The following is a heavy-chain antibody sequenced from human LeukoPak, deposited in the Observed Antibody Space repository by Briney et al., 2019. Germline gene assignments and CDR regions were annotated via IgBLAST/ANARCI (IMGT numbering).Heavy chain of an antibody. V-gene: IGHV3-15*01. CDR1: GFTFSNAW. CDR2: IKGKTDGGTT. Sequence: GSPRLSCAVSGFTFSNAWMSSGCQAPAEGLEWVVRIKGKTDGGTTDYAAPVKGRFTISRDDSKNTLYLQMNSLKTEDTAVYYCARDWYYYDSSAVDYWGQGTLVTVSS. D-gene: IGHD3-22*01. J-gene: IGHJ4*02. CDR3: ARDWYYYDSSAVDY.